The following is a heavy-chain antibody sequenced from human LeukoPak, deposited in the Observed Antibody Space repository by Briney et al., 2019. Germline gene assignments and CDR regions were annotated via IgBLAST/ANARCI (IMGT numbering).Heavy chain of an antibody. J-gene: IGHJ6*02. CDR2: MNPNSGNT. Sequence: ASVKVSCKASGYTFTSYDINWVRQATGQGLEWMGWMNPNSGNTGYAQKFQGRVTMTRNTSISTAYMELSSLRSEDTAVYYCARVDTAMAYYYYGMDVWGRGTTVTVSS. CDR3: ARVDTAMAYYYYGMDV. D-gene: IGHD5-18*01. V-gene: IGHV1-8*01. CDR1: GYTFTSYD.